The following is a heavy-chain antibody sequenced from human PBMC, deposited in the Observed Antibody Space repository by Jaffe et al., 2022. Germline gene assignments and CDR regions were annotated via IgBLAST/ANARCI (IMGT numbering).Heavy chain of an antibody. CDR1: GYSFTSYW. D-gene: IGHD6-19*01. Sequence: EVQLVQSGAEVKKPGESLKISCKGSGYSFTSYWIGWVRQMPGKGLEWMGIIYPGDSDTRYSPSFQGQVTISADKSISTAYLQWSSLKASDTAMYYCVIPPRWFSSGWYGVYAFDIWGQGTMVTVSS. CDR3: VIPPRWFSSGWYGVYAFDI. J-gene: IGHJ3*02. CDR2: IYPGDSDT. V-gene: IGHV5-51*03.